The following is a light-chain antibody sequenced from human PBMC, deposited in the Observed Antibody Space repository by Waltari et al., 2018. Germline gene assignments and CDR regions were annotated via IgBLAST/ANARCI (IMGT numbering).Light chain of an antibody. J-gene: IGKJ1*01. Sequence: DIQMTQSPSSLSASVGDRVTITRRASQNIISYLNCYQQKPGKAPKLLIYGASNLQSGVPSRFSGSVAGTEFSLTISSLQPEDFATYFGQQSYSSPRTFGQGTKVEIK. CDR1: QNIISY. CDR3: QQSYSSPRT. CDR2: GAS. V-gene: IGKV1-39*01.